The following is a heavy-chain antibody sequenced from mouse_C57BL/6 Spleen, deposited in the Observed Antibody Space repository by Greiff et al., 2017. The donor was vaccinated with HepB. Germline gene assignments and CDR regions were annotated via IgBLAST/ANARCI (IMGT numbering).Heavy chain of an antibody. V-gene: IGHV1-26*01. CDR3: ARRWLLFYAMDY. J-gene: IGHJ4*01. D-gene: IGHD2-3*01. Sequence: EVQLQQSGPELVKPGASVKISCKASGYTFTDYYMNWVKQSHGKSLEWIGNINPNNGGTSYNQKFTGKATLTVEKSSSTAYMELRSLTSEDSAVYYCARRWLLFYAMDYWGQGTSVTVSS. CDR2: INPNNGGT. CDR1: GYTFTDYY.